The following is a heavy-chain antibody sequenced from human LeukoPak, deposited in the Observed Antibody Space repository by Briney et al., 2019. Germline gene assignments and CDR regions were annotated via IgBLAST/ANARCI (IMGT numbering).Heavy chain of an antibody. CDR3: ATHRAGSGWHFDY. V-gene: IGHV4-61*01. J-gene: IGHJ4*02. Sequence: PSETLSLTCTVSGGSVSSGSYYWSWIRQPPGKGLEWIGYIYYSGSTNYNPSLKSRVTISVDTSKNQFSLNLSSVTAADTAVYYCATHRAGSGWHFDYWGQGTLVTASS. D-gene: IGHD6-19*01. CDR2: IYYSGST. CDR1: GGSVSSGSYY.